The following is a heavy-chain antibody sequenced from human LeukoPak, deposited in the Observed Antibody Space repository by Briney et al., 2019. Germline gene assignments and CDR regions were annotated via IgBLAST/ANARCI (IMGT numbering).Heavy chain of an antibody. CDR3: AREGRLSGSYYDPFDY. D-gene: IGHD1-26*01. J-gene: IGHJ4*02. CDR2: INPNSGGT. Sequence: ASVKVSCKASGHTFTGDYMHWVRQAPGQGLEWMGWINPNSGGTNYAQKFQGRVTMTRDTSISTAYMELSRLTSDDTAVYYCAREGRLSGSYYDPFDYWGQGTPVTVSS. V-gene: IGHV1-2*02. CDR1: GHTFTGDY.